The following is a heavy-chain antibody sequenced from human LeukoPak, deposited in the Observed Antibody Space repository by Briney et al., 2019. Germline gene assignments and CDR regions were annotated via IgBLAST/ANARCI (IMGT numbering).Heavy chain of an antibody. Sequence: ASVKVSCKASGYTFTGYYMHWVRQAPGQGLEWMGWNNPNSGGTNYAQKFQGRVTMTRDTSISTAYMELSRLRSDDTAVYYCARDAVYSSGSNWFDPWGQGTLATVSS. CDR2: NNPNSGGT. D-gene: IGHD6-19*01. J-gene: IGHJ5*02. CDR1: GYTFTGYY. V-gene: IGHV1-2*02. CDR3: ARDAVYSSGSNWFDP.